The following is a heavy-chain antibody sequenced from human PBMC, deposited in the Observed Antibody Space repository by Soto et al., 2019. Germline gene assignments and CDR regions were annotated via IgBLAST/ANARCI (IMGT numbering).Heavy chain of an antibody. CDR1: GFTFSSYA. CDR3: AKGGQSYDY. Sequence: GGSLRLSCAASGFTFSSYAMSWVRQAPGKGLEWVSVIGASGVSTYYADSVKGRFTISRDTSKNTLYLQMNSLRAEDTAVYYCAKGGQSYDYWGQGXLVTVYS. CDR2: IGASGVST. J-gene: IGHJ4*02. D-gene: IGHD3-10*01. V-gene: IGHV3-23*01.